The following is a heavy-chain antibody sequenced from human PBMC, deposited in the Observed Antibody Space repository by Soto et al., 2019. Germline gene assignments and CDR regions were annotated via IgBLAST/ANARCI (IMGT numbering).Heavy chain of an antibody. D-gene: IGHD5-18*01. Sequence: ASVKVSCKASGFSFSGYFMHWVRQAPGQGLEWMGIIDPSGESRNYAQKFQGRVTITRDTSTSTVYMDLSSLRDEDTAVYYCARGYSYGYFNYYYYGMEVWGQRTTVTVS. CDR3: ARGYSYGYFNYYYYGMEV. CDR1: GFSFSGYF. CDR2: IDPSGESR. J-gene: IGHJ6*02. V-gene: IGHV1-46*01.